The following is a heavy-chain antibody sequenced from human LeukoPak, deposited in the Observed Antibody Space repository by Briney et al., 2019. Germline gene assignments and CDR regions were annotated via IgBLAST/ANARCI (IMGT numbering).Heavy chain of an antibody. CDR2: IYYSGST. CDR3: ARQGYCTSTSCPSMDNWFDL. J-gene: IGHJ5*02. V-gene: IGHV4-39*01. D-gene: IGHD2-2*01. Sequence: SETLSLTCTVSGDSISSTSYYWGWIRQPPGKGMEWIGSIYYSGSTYYNPSLKSRLTMSVDTSKNKFSLKLSSVTAADTAVYYCARQGYCTSTSCPSMDNWFDLWGQGTLVTVSS. CDR1: GDSISSTSYY.